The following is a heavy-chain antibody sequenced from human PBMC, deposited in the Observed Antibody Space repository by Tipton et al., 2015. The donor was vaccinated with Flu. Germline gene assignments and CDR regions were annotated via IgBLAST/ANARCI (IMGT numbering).Heavy chain of an antibody. J-gene: IGHJ4*02. V-gene: IGHV1-18*01. CDR1: GYTFTNYA. CDR2: ISAFNANT. CDR3: ARDTAFTYGDPPYFDY. Sequence: QVQLVQSGAEVKKPGASVKVSCKASGYTFTNYAFSWVRQAPGQGLEWMGWISAFNANTNYAQKFQGRVTMTTDTSTSTAYMELRSLRSDDTAVYYCARDTAFTYGDPPYFDYWGQGTLVTVSS. D-gene: IGHD4-17*01.